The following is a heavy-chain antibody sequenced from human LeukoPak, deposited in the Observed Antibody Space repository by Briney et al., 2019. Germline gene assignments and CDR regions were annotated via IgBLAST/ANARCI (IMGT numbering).Heavy chain of an antibody. CDR1: GYTLTSYY. CDR2: INPSGGST. J-gene: IGHJ4*02. V-gene: IGHV1-46*01. Sequence: ASVKVSGKASGYTLTSYYMHWVRQAPGQGLEWMGIINPSGGSTSYAQKFQGRVTMTRDTSTSTVYMELSSLRSEDTAVYYCARSPEPPTFDYWGQGTLVTVSS. CDR3: ARSPEPPTFDY.